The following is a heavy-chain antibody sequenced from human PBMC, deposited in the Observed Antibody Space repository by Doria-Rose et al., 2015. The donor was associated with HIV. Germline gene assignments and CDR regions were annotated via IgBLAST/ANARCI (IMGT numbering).Heavy chain of an antibody. CDR3: ARIKSSRWYHKYYFDS. CDR1: GVSLSSPGMG. J-gene: IGHJ4*02. D-gene: IGHD6-13*01. V-gene: IGHV2-26*01. Sequence: SGPVLVKPTETLTLTCTVSGVSLSSPGMGVSWTRQPPGKALEWLANIFSDDERSYNTSLKSRLTISRSTSKSQVVLTMTDMDPVDTATYYCARIKSSRWYHKYYFDSWGQGTLVIVSA. CDR2: IFSDDER.